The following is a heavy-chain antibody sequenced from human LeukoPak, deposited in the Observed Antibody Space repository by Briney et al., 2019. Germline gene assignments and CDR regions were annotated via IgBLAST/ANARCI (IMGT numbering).Heavy chain of an antibody. J-gene: IGHJ4*02. D-gene: IGHD3-10*01. CDR1: GFTVSSNY. V-gene: IGHV3-53*01. CDR2: IYSGGST. CDR3: ARDAFNVLLWFGELFFDY. Sequence: GGSLRLSCAASGFTVSSNYMSWVRQAPGKGLEWVSVIYSGGSTYYADSVKGRFTISRDISKNTLYLQMNSLRAEDTAVYYCARDAFNVLLWFGELFFDYWGQGTLVTVSS.